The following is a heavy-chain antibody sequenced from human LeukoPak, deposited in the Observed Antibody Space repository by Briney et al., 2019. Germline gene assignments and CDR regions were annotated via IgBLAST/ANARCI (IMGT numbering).Heavy chain of an antibody. Sequence: GGSLRLSCAASGFTFSTYWMSWVRQAPGKGLEWVANIKQDGSEKYYLDSVKGRFTISRDNAKNSLYLQMNSLRAEDTAVYFCTREAAAGIDYWGQGTLVTVSS. CDR3: TREAAAGIDY. CDR1: GFTFSTYW. V-gene: IGHV3-7*01. D-gene: IGHD6-13*01. J-gene: IGHJ4*02. CDR2: IKQDGSEK.